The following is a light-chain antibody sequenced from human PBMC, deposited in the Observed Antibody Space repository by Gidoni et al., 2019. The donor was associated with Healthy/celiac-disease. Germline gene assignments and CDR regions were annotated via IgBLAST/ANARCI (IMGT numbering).Light chain of an antibody. J-gene: IGKJ2*01. Sequence: IVMTQSPATLSVSPGERATLSCRASQSVSRNLAWYQQKPGHAHRLLIYGAYTSATGIPARFSGSGSGTEFTLTISSLHSEDFAVYYCQQYNNWPLYTFGQGTKLEIK. CDR3: QQYNNWPLYT. CDR1: QSVSRN. CDR2: GAY. V-gene: IGKV3-15*01.